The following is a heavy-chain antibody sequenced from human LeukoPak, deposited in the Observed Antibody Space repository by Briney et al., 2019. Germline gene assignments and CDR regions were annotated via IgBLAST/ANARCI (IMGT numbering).Heavy chain of an antibody. D-gene: IGHD4-17*01. J-gene: IGHJ4*02. CDR3: AGDLGYGDGVDY. V-gene: IGHV3-13*01. CDR1: GFTFSSYD. Sequence: GGSLRLSCAASGFTFSSYDMHWVRQATGKGLEWVSAIGTAGDTYYPGSVKGRFTISRENAKNSLYLQMNSLRAEDTAVYYCAGDLGYGDGVDYWGQGTLVTVSS. CDR2: IGTAGDT.